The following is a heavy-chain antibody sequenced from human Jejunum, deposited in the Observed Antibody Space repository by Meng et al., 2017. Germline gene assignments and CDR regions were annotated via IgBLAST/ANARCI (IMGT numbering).Heavy chain of an antibody. CDR2: IRAKIDGETT. CDR3: TTEPQWGI. V-gene: IGHV3-15*01. J-gene: IGHJ3*02. CDR1: GLTSSGAW. D-gene: IGHD1-26*01. Sequence: GESLKISCTVAGLTSSGAWMSWVRQAPGKGLEWVGRIRAKIDGETTEYAAPAKGRFTISRDDSKNTLYLQMNTLKTEDTAVYYCTTEPQWGIWGQGTMVTVSS.